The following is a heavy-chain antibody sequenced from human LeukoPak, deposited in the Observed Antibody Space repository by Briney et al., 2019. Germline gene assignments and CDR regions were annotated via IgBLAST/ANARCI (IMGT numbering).Heavy chain of an antibody. V-gene: IGHV3-23*01. CDR3: AKDRSSGQGGAARILDY. Sequence: GGSLRLSCGAPASTIGTYAVTWVRQVPGKGLEWVSGMSGGGLSTYYARSVKGRFTISRDTSKNTFYLEMNSLGVDDMALYYCAKDRSSGQGGAARILDYWGQGILVTVSS. D-gene: IGHD6-6*01. CDR2: MSGGGLST. CDR1: ASTIGTYA. J-gene: IGHJ4*02.